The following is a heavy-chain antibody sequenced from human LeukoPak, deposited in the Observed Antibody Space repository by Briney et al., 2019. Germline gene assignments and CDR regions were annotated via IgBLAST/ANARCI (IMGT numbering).Heavy chain of an antibody. CDR3: AHEYYYDSSGYYGMDY. Sequence: SVKVSCKASGGTFSSYAISWVRQAPGQGLEWMGRIIPIFGIANYAQKFQGRVTITADKSTSTAYMELSSPRSEDTAVYYCAHEYYYDSSGYYGMDYWGQGTLVTVSS. J-gene: IGHJ4*02. V-gene: IGHV1-69*04. CDR2: IIPIFGIA. D-gene: IGHD3-22*01. CDR1: GGTFSSYA.